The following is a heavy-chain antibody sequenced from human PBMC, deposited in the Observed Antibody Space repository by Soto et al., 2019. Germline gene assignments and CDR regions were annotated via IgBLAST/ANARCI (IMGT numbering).Heavy chain of an antibody. D-gene: IGHD6-13*01. CDR2: IDPSESYT. J-gene: IGHJ6*02. Sequence: PGESLKISCKGSGYSFTSYWISWVRQMPGKGLEWMGRIDPSESYTNYSPSFQSHVTISADKSISTAYLQWSSLKASDTAMYYCARQASRSSSWYGEYYYYGMDVWGQGTTVTVSS. CDR3: ARQASRSSSWYGEYYYYGMDV. CDR1: GYSFTSYW. V-gene: IGHV5-10-1*01.